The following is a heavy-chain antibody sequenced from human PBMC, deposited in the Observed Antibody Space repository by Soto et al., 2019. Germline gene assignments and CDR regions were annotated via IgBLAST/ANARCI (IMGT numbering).Heavy chain of an antibody. V-gene: IGHV3-11*01. CDR1: GYTFSDYY. CDR2: IDTSGTKI. CDR3: ASHYDMWSGYLSPVDY. D-gene: IGHD3-3*01. J-gene: IGHJ4*02. Sequence: QVQLVESGGDLVKPGGSLRLSCAASGYTFSDYYMSWSRQAPGKRLEWISYIDTSGTKIYYADSVKGRFTITRDNAKNSLYLEMNSLGDEDTAVYYCASHYDMWSGYLSPVDYWCQGTLVTVS.